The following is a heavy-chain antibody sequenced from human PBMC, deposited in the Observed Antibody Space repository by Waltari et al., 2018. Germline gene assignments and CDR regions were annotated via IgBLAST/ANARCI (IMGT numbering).Heavy chain of an antibody. Sequence: EVQLVESGGGLVRPGGSLSLSCAASGFTFSNTWLSWVRQAPGTGLEWVGRIETRTDGGTTAYAAPVKGRFTISRDDLKYTLYLQMNSLKTEDTAVYYCSTSTSAEIRYGENEHWGQGTLVTVSS. CDR3: STSTSAEIRYGENEH. D-gene: IGHD4-17*01. V-gene: IGHV3-15*04. CDR1: GFTFSNTW. CDR2: IETRTDGGTT. J-gene: IGHJ1*01.